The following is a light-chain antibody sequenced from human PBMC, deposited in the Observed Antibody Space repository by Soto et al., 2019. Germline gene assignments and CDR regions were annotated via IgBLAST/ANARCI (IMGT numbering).Light chain of an antibody. CDR3: QQRSNWLPIT. CDR2: DAS. Sequence: EIVLTQSPATLSLSPGERATVSCRASQSVSTYLAWYQKKPGQAPRLLIYDASNRATGIPARFSGSGSGTDFTLTISSLEPEDFAVYYWQQRSNWLPITFGQGTRLELK. V-gene: IGKV3-11*01. J-gene: IGKJ5*01. CDR1: QSVSTY.